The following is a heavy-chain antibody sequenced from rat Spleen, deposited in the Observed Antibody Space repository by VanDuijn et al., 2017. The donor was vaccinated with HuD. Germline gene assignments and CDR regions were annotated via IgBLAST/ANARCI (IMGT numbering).Heavy chain of an antibody. CDR2: ISYDGGST. D-gene: IGHD1-11*01. CDR1: GFTFTNYD. J-gene: IGHJ2*01. V-gene: IGHV5-20*01. CDR3: TTTPTEGMR. Sequence: EVQVVESGGGIVQPGRSMKLSCAASGFTFTNYDMVWVRKAPTKGLKWVASISYDGGSTYYRDSVKGRFTISRDNTKSALYLQMDSLRSEDTATYYCTTTPTEGMRWGQGVMVTVSS.